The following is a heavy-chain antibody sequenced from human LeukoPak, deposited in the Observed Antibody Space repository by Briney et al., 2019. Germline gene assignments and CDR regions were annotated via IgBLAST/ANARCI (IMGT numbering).Heavy chain of an antibody. D-gene: IGHD3-10*01. J-gene: IGHJ5*02. CDR2: IYYSGTT. V-gene: IGHV4-39*01. CDR1: GGPISSPNHD. CDR3: ARSLGANTWVGNWFDP. Sequence: PSHTLSLTCSVSGGPISSPNHDWAWIRQPPGQGLEWIERIYYSGTTYYNLSLKSRVTLSVDTSQNQFSLKLSSVTAADTAIYFCARSLGANTWVGNWFDPWGQGTLVTVST.